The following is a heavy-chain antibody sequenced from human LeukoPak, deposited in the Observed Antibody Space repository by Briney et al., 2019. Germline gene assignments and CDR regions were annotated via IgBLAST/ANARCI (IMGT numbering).Heavy chain of an antibody. D-gene: IGHD2-15*01. CDR3: ARLPGGGNFDY. Sequence: PSETLSLTCTVSGGSISGYYWSSIRQPPGKGLEWIGYIYYSGSTNYNPSLKSRVTISVDTSKNQFSLKLSSVTAADTAVYYCARLPGGGNFDYWGQGTLVTVSS. V-gene: IGHV4-59*08. J-gene: IGHJ4*02. CDR2: IYYSGST. CDR1: GGSISGYY.